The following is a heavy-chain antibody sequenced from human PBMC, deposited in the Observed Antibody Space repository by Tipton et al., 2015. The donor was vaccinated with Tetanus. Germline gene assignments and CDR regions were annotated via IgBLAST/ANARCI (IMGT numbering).Heavy chain of an antibody. CDR1: GGSISSYY. V-gene: IGHV4-59*01. CDR3: ARSGWNLPRDGYNGAWFAGSLPVGYYYYYYGMDV. J-gene: IGHJ6*02. CDR2: IYYSGST. D-gene: IGHD5-24*01. Sequence: TLSLTCTVSGGSISSYYWSWIRQPPGKGLEWIGYIYYSGSTNYNPSLKSRVTISVDTSKNQFSLKLSSVTAADTAVYYCARSGWNLPRDGYNGAWFAGSLPVGYYYYYYGMDVWGQGTTVTVSS.